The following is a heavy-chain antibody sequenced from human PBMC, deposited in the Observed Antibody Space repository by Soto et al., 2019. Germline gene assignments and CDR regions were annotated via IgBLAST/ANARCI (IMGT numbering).Heavy chain of an antibody. Sequence: QVQLVESGGGVVQPGRSLRLSCAASGFTFSSYAMHWVRQAPGKGLEWVAVISYDGSNKYYADSVKGRFTISRDNSENTLYLQMNSLRAEDTAVYYCARESLVQWPGLYYYYGMDVW. CDR1: GFTFSSYA. V-gene: IGHV3-30-3*01. J-gene: IGHJ6*01. D-gene: IGHD6-19*01. CDR2: ISYDGSNK. CDR3: ARESLVQWPGLYYYYGMDV.